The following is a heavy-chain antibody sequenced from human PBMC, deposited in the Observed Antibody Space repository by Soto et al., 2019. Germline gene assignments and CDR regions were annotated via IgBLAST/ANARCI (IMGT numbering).Heavy chain of an antibody. Sequence: EVQLLESGGGLVQPGGSLRLSCAASGFTFSSYAMSWVRQAPGKGLEWVSAISGSGGSTYYADSVKGRFTISRDNSKNTLYLQMNSLRAEDTAVYYCAKDASPMYSSGWYVSAYWGQGTLVTVSS. CDR2: ISGSGGST. V-gene: IGHV3-23*01. CDR3: AKDASPMYSSGWYVSAY. D-gene: IGHD6-19*01. CDR1: GFTFSSYA. J-gene: IGHJ4*02.